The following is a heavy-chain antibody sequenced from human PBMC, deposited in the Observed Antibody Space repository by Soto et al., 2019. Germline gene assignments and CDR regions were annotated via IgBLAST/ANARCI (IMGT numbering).Heavy chain of an antibody. Sequence: EVQLVESGGGLVQPGGSLRVSCAASGFTFTSYWMSWVRQAPWKGLEWVANIKEDGSAKYYLDSVKGRFPSSRDNAKNALDLQMSSLRAEDTAVDYWAREDFYRIDYLGQGNLVTVSS. CDR1: GFTFTSYW. CDR3: AREDFYRIDY. V-gene: IGHV3-7*01. CDR2: IKEDGSAK. J-gene: IGHJ4*02.